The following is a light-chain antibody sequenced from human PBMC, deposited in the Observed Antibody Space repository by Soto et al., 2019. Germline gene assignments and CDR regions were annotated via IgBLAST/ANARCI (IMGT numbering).Light chain of an antibody. CDR1: QSISAN. J-gene: IGKJ1*01. CDR2: GAS. V-gene: IGKV3-15*01. CDR3: QQYKNLPLWT. Sequence: VMTLSAATLSVNNGDRATLSCRASQSISANLAWYQQKPGQTPRLLIYGASTRASGVPAKFSGSGSGTEFTLTISSLQSEDSAVYYCQQYKNLPLWTFCQVSNVDI.